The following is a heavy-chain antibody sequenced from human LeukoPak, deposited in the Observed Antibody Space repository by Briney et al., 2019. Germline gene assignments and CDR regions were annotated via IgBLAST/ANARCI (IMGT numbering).Heavy chain of an antibody. J-gene: IGHJ6*03. V-gene: IGHV4-59*11. CDR2: IYCSGST. Sequence: SETLSLTCTVSGGSISSHYWSWIRQPPGKGLEWIGYIYCSGSTNYNPSLKSRVTISVDTSKNQFSLKLSSVTAADTAVYYCARERVVFSDYYYYYMDVWGKGTTVTVSS. D-gene: IGHD3-10*01. CDR3: ARERVVFSDYYYYYMDV. CDR1: GGSISSHY.